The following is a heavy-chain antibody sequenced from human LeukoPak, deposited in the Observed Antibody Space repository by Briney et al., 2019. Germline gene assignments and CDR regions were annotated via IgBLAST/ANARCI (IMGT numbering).Heavy chain of an antibody. D-gene: IGHD3-16*02. CDR2: IHHDGRI. Sequence: PGGSLRLSCAASGFTFSDYYMSWIRQPPGKGLEWIGEIHHDGRINYNPSLKSRVTLSVDKSKNQFSLRLNSVTAADTAMYYCARSHDHLWGNYPDYWGQGTLVTVSS. CDR3: ARSHDHLWGNYPDY. J-gene: IGHJ4*02. V-gene: IGHV4-34*01. CDR1: GFTFSDYY.